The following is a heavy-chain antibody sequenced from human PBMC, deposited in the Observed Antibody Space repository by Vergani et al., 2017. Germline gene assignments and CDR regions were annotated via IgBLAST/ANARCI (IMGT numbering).Heavy chain of an antibody. V-gene: IGHV1-45*03. CDR2: ITPFNGNT. CDR3: ATLSAAYDAFDI. CDR1: GYTFTYRY. D-gene: IGHD1-26*01. Sequence: QVQLVQSGAEVKKPGSSVKVSCKASGYTFTYRYLHWVRQAPRQALEWMGWITPFNGNTNYAQKFQDRVTITRDRSMSTAYMELSSLRSEDTAMYYCATLSAAYDAFDIWGQGTMVTVSS. J-gene: IGHJ3*02.